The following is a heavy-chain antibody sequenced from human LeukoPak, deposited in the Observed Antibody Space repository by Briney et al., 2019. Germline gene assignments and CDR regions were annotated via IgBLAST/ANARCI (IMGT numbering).Heavy chain of an antibody. CDR3: ARHASGWYTD. CDR1: GGSISSGDYY. J-gene: IGHJ1*01. D-gene: IGHD6-19*01. CDR2: IYYSGTT. V-gene: IGHV4-39*01. Sequence: SETLSLTCAVSGGSISSGDYYWGWIRQPPGKGQQWIGGIYYSGTTYYNPFLKSRLTISRDTSKNQFSLNLSSVTTADTAVYYCARHASGWYTDWGRGTLVTVSS.